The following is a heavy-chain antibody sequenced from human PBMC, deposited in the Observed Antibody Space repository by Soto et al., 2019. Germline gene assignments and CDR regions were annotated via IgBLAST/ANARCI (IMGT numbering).Heavy chain of an antibody. CDR3: AREKMVDTAMGGVFDY. Sequence: PGGSMRLSCAASGFTVSSNYMSWFRQAPGKGLEWVSVIYSGGSTYYADSVKGRFTISRDNSKNTLYLQMNSLRAEDTAVYYCAREKMVDTAMGGVFDYWGQGTLVTVSS. J-gene: IGHJ4*02. CDR1: GFTVSSNY. V-gene: IGHV3-53*01. D-gene: IGHD5-18*01. CDR2: IYSGGST.